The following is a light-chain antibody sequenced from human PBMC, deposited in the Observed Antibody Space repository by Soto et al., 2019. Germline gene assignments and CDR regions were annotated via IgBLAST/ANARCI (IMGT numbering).Light chain of an antibody. J-gene: IGLJ1*01. CDR1: SSDVGGHNA. CDR2: DVT. Sequence: QSALTQPASVSGSPGQSITISCTGTSSDVGGHNAVSWYRQDPGKAPKLVIYDVTNRPSEVSNRFSGSKSGNTASLTISGLQTEDEADYYCSSFTSSITYVFGTGTKVTVL. CDR3: SSFTSSITYV. V-gene: IGLV2-14*01.